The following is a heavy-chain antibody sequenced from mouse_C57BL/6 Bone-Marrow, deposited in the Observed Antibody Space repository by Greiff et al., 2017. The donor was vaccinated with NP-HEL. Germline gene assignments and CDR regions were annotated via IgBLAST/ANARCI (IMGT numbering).Heavy chain of an antibody. Sequence: QVQLKESGAELARPGASVKLSCKASGYTFPSYGISWVKQRTGQGLEWIGEIYPRSGNTYYNEKFKGKATLTADKSSSTAYMELRSLTSEDSAGYFCARARFYYYGSSYAMDYWGQGTSVTVSS. J-gene: IGHJ4*01. CDR2: IYPRSGNT. CDR1: GYTFPSYG. D-gene: IGHD1-1*01. V-gene: IGHV1-81*01. CDR3: ARARFYYYGSSYAMDY.